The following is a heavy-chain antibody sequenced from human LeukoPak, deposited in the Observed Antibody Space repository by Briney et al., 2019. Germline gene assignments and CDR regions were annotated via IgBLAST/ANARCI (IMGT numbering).Heavy chain of an antibody. D-gene: IGHD4-23*01. CDR2: ISYDGSNK. V-gene: IGHV3-30-3*01. CDR1: GFPFSSYA. CDR3: ARKLGTPGP. Sequence: GSLRLSCAASGFPFSSYAMHWVRQAPGKGLEWVAVISYDGSNKYYADSVKGRFTISRDNAKNSLYLQMNSLRAEDTAVYYCARKLGTPGPWGQGTLVTVSS. J-gene: IGHJ5*02.